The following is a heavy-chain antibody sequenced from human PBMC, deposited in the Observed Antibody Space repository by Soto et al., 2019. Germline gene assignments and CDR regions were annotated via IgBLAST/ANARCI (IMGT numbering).Heavy chain of an antibody. J-gene: IGHJ4*02. CDR1: GFTFSSYA. CDR2: ISYDGSNK. CDR3: ARGSRAYFDY. Sequence: QVQLVESGGGVVQPGRSLRLSCAASGFTFSSYAMHWVRQAPGKGLEWVAGISYDGSNKYYADSVKGRFTISRDNSKNTLYLQMNSLRAEDTAVYYCARGSRAYFDYWGQGTLVTVSS. V-gene: IGHV3-30-3*01.